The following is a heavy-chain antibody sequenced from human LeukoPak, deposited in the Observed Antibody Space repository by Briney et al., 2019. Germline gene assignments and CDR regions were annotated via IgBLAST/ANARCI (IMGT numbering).Heavy chain of an antibody. D-gene: IGHD5-18*01. CDR1: GYTLTELS. J-gene: IGHJ6*02. CDR2: FDPEDGET. CDR3: ATDGYSYGYYYGMDV. Sequence: ASVKVSCKVSGYTLTELSMHWVRQAPGKGLEWMGGFDPEDGETIYAQRFQGRVTMTEDTSTDTAYMELSSLRSEDTAVYYCATDGYSYGYYYGMDVWGQGTTVTVSS. V-gene: IGHV1-24*01.